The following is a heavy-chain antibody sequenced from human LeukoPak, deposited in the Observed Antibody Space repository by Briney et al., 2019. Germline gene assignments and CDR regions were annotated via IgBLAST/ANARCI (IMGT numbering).Heavy chain of an antibody. Sequence: GGSLRLSCAASGFTFSSYAMSWVRQAPGKGLEWVSAISGSGGSTYYADSVKGRFTISRDNSKNTLYLQMNSLRAEDTAVYYCAKGITIFGVVNPNDYWGQGTLVTVSS. CDR3: AKGITIFGVVNPNDY. V-gene: IGHV3-23*01. J-gene: IGHJ4*02. CDR2: ISGSGGST. D-gene: IGHD3-3*01. CDR1: GFTFSSYA.